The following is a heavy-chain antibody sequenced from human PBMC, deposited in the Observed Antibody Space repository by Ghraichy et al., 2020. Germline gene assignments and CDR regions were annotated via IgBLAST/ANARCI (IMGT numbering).Heavy chain of an antibody. V-gene: IGHV4-34*01. CDR2: INHSGST. CDR1: GGSFSGYY. Sequence: SETLSLTCAVYGGSFSGYYWSWIRQPPGKGLEWIGDINHSGSTNYNPSLKSRVTISVDTSKNQLSLKLSSVTAADTAVYYCARRGGAYCSTTSCPKNYYYYGMDVWGQGTPVTVSS. J-gene: IGHJ6*02. CDR3: ARRGGAYCSTTSCPKNYYYYGMDV. D-gene: IGHD2-2*01.